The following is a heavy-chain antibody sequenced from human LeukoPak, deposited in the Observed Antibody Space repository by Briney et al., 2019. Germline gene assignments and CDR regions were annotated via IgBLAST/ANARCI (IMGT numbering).Heavy chain of an antibody. CDR2: IYYSGST. V-gene: IGHV4-39*01. D-gene: IGHD3-22*01. CDR1: GGSISSSSYY. CDR3: ARQRYYYDSSGSIY. Sequence: SETLSLTCTVSGGSISSSSYYWGWIRQPPGKGLEWIGSIYYSGSTYYNPSLKSRVTISVDTSKNQFSLKLSSVTAADTAVYYCARQRYYYDSSGSIYWGQGTLVTVSS. J-gene: IGHJ4*02.